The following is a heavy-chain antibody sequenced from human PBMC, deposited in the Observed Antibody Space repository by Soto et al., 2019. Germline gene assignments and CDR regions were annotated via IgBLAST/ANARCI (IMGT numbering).Heavy chain of an antibody. CDR2: MNPNSGNT. D-gene: IGHD3-9*01. J-gene: IGHJ6*02. CDR1: GYTFTSYD. Sequence: QVQLVQSGAEVKKPGASVKVSCKASGYTFTSYDINWVRQATGQGLEWMGWMNPNSGNTGYAQKFQGRVTMTRNTSISTAYKELSSLRSEDTAVYYCERGVLSSYGMDVWGQGTTVTVSS. V-gene: IGHV1-8*01. CDR3: ERGVLSSYGMDV.